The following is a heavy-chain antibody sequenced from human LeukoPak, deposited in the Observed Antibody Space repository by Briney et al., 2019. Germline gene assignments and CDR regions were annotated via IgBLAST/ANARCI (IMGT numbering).Heavy chain of an antibody. V-gene: IGHV3-23*01. J-gene: IGHJ4*02. CDR2: ISGSGGST. CDR1: GFTFSSYA. CDR3: ARAKYSSRWSLDY. D-gene: IGHD6-13*01. Sequence: GGSLRLSCAASGFTFSSYAMSWVRQAPGKGLEWVSAISGSGGSTYYADSVKGRFTTSRDNGNNTMYLQMNSLRAEDTAIYYCARAKYSSRWSLDYWGQGALVTVSS.